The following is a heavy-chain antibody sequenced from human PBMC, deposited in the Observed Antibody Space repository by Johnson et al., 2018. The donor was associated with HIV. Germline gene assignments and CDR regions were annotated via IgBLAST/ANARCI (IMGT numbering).Heavy chain of an antibody. J-gene: IGHJ3*02. D-gene: IGHD6-6*01. CDR3: ASGVTARAPLLI. CDR2: IYSGGST. CDR1: GFTVSSNY. V-gene: IGHV3-66*03. Sequence: QLVESGGGLIQPGGSLRLSCAASGFTVSSNYMSWVRQAPGKGLEWVSVIYSGGSTYYADSVKGRFTISRDNSRNSVSLQMIILRPKDTAMYYCASGVTARAPLLIWGQGTMVTVSS.